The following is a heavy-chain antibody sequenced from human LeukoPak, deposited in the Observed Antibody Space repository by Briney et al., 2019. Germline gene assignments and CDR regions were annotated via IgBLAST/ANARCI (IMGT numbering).Heavy chain of an antibody. CDR1: GYSISSGYY. CDR2: IYHSGST. CDR3: ARSGYLHYFDY. D-gene: IGHD3-22*01. V-gene: IGHV4-38-2*02. Sequence: SETLSLTCTVSGYSISSGYYWDWIRQPPGKGLEWIGSIYHSGSTNYNPSLKSRVTISVDTSKNQFSLKVSSVTAADTAVHYCARSGYLHYFDYWGQGTLVTVSS. J-gene: IGHJ4*02.